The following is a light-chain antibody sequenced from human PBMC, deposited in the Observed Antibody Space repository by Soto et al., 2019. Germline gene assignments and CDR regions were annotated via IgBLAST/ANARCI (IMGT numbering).Light chain of an antibody. CDR3: QEYPDWPPIT. Sequence: EIVMTQSPATLSVSPGERVTLSCRASQSISRDLAWYQQKPGQAPRLLIYGTSTRATDIPARFSGSGSGTEFTLTISSLQSEDFAVYSCQEYPDWPPITFGPGTRLEI. CDR1: QSISRD. CDR2: GTS. V-gene: IGKV3D-15*01. J-gene: IGKJ5*01.